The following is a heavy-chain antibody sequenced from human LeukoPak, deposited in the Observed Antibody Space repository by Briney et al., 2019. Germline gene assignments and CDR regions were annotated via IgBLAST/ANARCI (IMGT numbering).Heavy chain of an antibody. CDR2: AGWAGGTT. CDR1: GFNFDRYT. D-gene: IGHD5-18*01. J-gene: IGHJ4*02. CDR3: AKELDTMFFDY. V-gene: IGHV3-43*01. Sequence: GGSLRLSCATSGFNFDRYTIHWVRQAPGKDLEWVSLAGWAGGTTYYSDSVRGRFTISRDSGENSVYLQMNSLTTDDTAFYFCAKELDTMFFDYWGQGALVTVSS.